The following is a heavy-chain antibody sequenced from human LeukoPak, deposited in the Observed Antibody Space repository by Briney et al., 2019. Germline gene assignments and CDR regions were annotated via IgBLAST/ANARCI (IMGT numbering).Heavy chain of an antibody. CDR3: ARDSHYYDSSGCLDY. V-gene: IGHV3-33*01. D-gene: IGHD3-22*01. Sequence: GGSLRLSWAASGFTFSSYGMHWVRQAPGKGLEWVAVIWYDGSNKYYADSVKGRFTISRDNFKNTLYLQMNSLRAEDTAVYYCARDSHYYDSSGCLDYWGQGTLVTVSS. CDR2: IWYDGSNK. J-gene: IGHJ4*02. CDR1: GFTFSSYG.